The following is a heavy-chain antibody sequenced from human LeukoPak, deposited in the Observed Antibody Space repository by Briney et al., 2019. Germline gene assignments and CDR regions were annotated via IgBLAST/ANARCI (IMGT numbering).Heavy chain of an antibody. D-gene: IGHD3-22*01. V-gene: IGHV3-23*01. CDR2: ISGSGGST. CDR1: GFTFSSYA. J-gene: IGHJ4*02. CDR3: AKNGRIATGYYYDCSGPAGPDY. Sequence: GGSLRLSCAASGFTFSSYAMSWVRQAPGKGMEWVSAISGSGGSTYYADSVKGRFTISRDNSKNTLYLQMNSLRAEDTAVYYCAKNGRIATGYYYDCSGPAGPDYWGQGTLVTVSS.